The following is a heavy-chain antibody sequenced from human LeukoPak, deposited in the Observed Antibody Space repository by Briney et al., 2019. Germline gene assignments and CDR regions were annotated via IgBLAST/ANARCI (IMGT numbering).Heavy chain of an antibody. CDR3: ARGARCSSTSCYAGRWWMVVRKPMDYYYYGMDV. J-gene: IGHJ6*02. D-gene: IGHD2-2*01. CDR2: INHSGST. CDR1: GGSFSGYY. V-gene: IGHV4-34*01. Sequence: PSETLSLTCAVYGGSFSGYYWSWIRQPPGKGLEWIGEINHSGSTNYNPSLKSRVTISVDTSKNQFSLKLSSVTAADTAVYYCARGARCSSTSCYAGRWWMVVRKPMDYYYYGMDVWGQGTTVTVSS.